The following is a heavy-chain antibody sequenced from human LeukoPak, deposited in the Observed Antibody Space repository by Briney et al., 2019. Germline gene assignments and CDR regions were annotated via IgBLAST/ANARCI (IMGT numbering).Heavy chain of an antibody. CDR1: GYTFTSYG. CDR3: AREGGHYYDSSGYEE. V-gene: IGHV1-18*01. Sequence: GASVKVSCKTSGYTFTSYGISWVRQAPGQGLEWMGWISAYNGNTNYAQKLQGRVTMTTDTSTSTAYMELRSLRSDDTAVYYCAREGGHYYDSSGYEEWGQGTLVTVSS. J-gene: IGHJ4*02. CDR2: ISAYNGNT. D-gene: IGHD3-22*01.